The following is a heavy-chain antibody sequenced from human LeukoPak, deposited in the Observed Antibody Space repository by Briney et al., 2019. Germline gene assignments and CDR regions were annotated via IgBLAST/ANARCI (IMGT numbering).Heavy chain of an antibody. CDR3: ARRRGDLSYFDS. D-gene: IGHD4-17*01. CDR2: IYYSGSI. J-gene: IGHJ4*02. V-gene: IGHV4-39*01. Sequence: VKPSETLSLTCTVSGDSISSSTYYWGWIRQPPGKGLEWIGSIYYSGSIYYNPSLKSRVTISVDTSKNQFSLKLSSVTAADTAVYYCARRRGDLSYFDSWGQGTLVTVSS. CDR1: GDSISSSTYY.